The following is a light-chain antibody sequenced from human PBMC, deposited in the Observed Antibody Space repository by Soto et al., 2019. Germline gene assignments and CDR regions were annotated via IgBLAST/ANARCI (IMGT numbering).Light chain of an antibody. Sequence: QSVLTQTPSASGTPGQRVTISCSGSSSNIGSRTVSWYQHLPGTAPKLLIYNNNQRPSGVPDRLSGSKSGTSASLAISRLQSEDEADYYCAAWDDNLNGYVFGTGTKLTVL. CDR2: NNN. V-gene: IGLV1-44*01. J-gene: IGLJ1*01. CDR1: SSNIGSRT. CDR3: AAWDDNLNGYV.